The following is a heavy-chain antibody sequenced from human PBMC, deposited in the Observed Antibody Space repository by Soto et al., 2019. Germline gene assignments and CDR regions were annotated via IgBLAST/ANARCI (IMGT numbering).Heavy chain of an antibody. J-gene: IGHJ3*02. CDR3: AKIANGWFSAFDI. D-gene: IGHD6-19*01. Sequence: ELQLLESGGGLVQPGGSLRLSCAASGFTFSSYAMSWVRQAPGNGLEWVSAISSRGGTTYYADSVKGGFTFPRDNSKNTLYLQMNSLRAEDTALYYCAKIANGWFSAFDIWGQVTVVTVSS. CDR2: ISSRGGTT. CDR1: GFTFSSYA. V-gene: IGHV3-23*01.